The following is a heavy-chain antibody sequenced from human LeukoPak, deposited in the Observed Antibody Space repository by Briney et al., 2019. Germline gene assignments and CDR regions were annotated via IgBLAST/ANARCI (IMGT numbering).Heavy chain of an antibody. CDR3: AKGGAYCSCTSCHRFDY. Sequence: PGRSLRLSCAASGFTFSSYAMSWVRQAPGKGLEWVSAFSGSGGSTYYADSVKGRFTISRDNSKDTLYLQMNSLRAEDTAVYYCAKGGAYCSCTSCHRFDYWGQGTLVTVSS. D-gene: IGHD2-2*01. V-gene: IGHV3-23*01. CDR1: GFTFSSYA. J-gene: IGHJ4*02. CDR2: FSGSGGST.